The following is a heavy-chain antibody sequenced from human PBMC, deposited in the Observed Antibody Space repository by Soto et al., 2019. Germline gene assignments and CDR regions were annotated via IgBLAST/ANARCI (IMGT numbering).Heavy chain of an antibody. D-gene: IGHD6-19*01. J-gene: IGHJ4*02. CDR3: ARVKWLSTGRFDY. Sequence: GASVKVSCKASGGTFSSYAISWVRQAPGQGLEWMGGIIPIFGTANYAQKFQGRVTITADESTSTAYMELSSLRSEDTAVYYCARVKWLSTGRFDYWGQGTLVTVSS. CDR2: IIPIFGTA. V-gene: IGHV1-69*13. CDR1: GGTFSSYA.